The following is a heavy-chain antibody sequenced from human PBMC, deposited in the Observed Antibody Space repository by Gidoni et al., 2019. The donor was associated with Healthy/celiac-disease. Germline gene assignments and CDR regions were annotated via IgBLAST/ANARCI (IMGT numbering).Heavy chain of an antibody. CDR1: GFPFDDYA. D-gene: IGHD6-13*01. Sequence: EVQLVESGGGLVQPGRSLRLSCAASGFPFDDYAMHWVRQAPGKGLEWVSGISWNSGSIGYADSVKGRFTISRDNAKNSLYLQMNSLRAEDTALYYCAKDGYSSSWSRVGWFDLWGQGTLVTVSS. CDR3: AKDGYSSSWSRVGWFDL. V-gene: IGHV3-9*01. CDR2: ISWNSGSI. J-gene: IGHJ5*02.